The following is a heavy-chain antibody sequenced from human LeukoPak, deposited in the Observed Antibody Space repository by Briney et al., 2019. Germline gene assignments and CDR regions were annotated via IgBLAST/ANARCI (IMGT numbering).Heavy chain of an antibody. D-gene: IGHD6-13*01. J-gene: IGHJ4*02. CDR3: ARFRSIAAAGSFDY. V-gene: IGHV3-21*01. CDR2: INSSGDYT. CDR1: GFSFSTYA. Sequence: GGSLRLSCAASGFSFSTYAMSWVRQAPGKGLEWVSTINSSGDYTCYADSVKGRFTISRDNAKNSLYLQMNSLGAEDTAVYYCARFRSIAAAGSFDYWGQGTLVTVSS.